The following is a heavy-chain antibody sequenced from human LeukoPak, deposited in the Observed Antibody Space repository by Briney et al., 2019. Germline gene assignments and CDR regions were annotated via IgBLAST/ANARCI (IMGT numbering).Heavy chain of an antibody. CDR3: AELGITMIGGV. D-gene: IGHD3-10*02. CDR1: GFTFSSCE. J-gene: IGHJ6*04. V-gene: IGHV3-48*03. CDR2: ISGNSSTI. Sequence: GGSLRLSCAASGFTFSSCEMNWVRQAPGKGLEWVSYISGNSSTIYYADSVKGRFTISRDNAENSLYLQMNSLRAEDTAVYYCAELGITMIGGVWGKGTTVTISS.